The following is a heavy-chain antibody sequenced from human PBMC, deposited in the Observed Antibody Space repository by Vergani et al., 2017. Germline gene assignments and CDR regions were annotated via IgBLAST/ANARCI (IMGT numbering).Heavy chain of an antibody. Sequence: EVQLVESGGGLVKPGGSLRLSCVASGFTFSSYSMNWVRQAPGKGLEWVSSISSSSSYIYYADSVKGRFTISRDNAKNSLYLQMNSLRAEDTAVYYCARAGLRYSHPNYDFCSGYSYYYGMDVWGQGTTVTVSS. CDR1: GFTFSSYS. CDR2: ISSSSSYI. CDR3: ARAGLRYSHPNYDFCSGYSYYYGMDV. J-gene: IGHJ6*02. V-gene: IGHV3-21*01. D-gene: IGHD3-3*01.